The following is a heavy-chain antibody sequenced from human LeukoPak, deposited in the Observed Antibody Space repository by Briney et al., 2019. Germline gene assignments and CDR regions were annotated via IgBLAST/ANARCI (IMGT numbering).Heavy chain of an antibody. V-gene: IGHV3-9*01. D-gene: IGHD3-16*01. CDR1: GFTFDDYA. J-gene: IGHJ6*02. CDR2: ISWNSGSI. CDR3: ARALHVKTPGMDV. Sequence: PGGSLRLSCAASGFTFDDYAMHWVRQAPGKGLEWVSGISWNSGSIGYADSEKGRFTISRDNAKNSLYLQMNSLRAEDTAVYYCARALHVKTPGMDVWGQGTTVTVSS.